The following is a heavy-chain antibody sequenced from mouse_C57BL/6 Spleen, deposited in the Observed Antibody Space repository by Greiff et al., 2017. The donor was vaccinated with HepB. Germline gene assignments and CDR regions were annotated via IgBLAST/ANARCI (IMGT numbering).Heavy chain of an antibody. J-gene: IGHJ3*01. D-gene: IGHD2-3*01. Sequence: VQLQQSGAELVRPGASVKLSCTASGFNIKDDYMHWVKQRPEQGLEWIGWIDPENGDTEYASKFQGKATITADTSSNIAYLQLSSLTSEDTAVYYCTTGLLQGFAYWGQGTLVTVSA. CDR1: GFNIKDDY. CDR3: TTGLLQGFAY. CDR2: IDPENGDT. V-gene: IGHV14-4*01.